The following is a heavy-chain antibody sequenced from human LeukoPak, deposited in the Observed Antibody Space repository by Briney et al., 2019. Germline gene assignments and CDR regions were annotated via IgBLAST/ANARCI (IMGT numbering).Heavy chain of an antibody. Sequence: SETLSLTCTVSGGSVSSSSYYWGWIRQPPGKGLEWIGRIYYSGSTYYNPSLKSRVTISVDTSKNQFSLKLSSVTAADTAVYYCARAYGGSYYNYYYYMDVWGKGTTVTISS. J-gene: IGHJ6*03. V-gene: IGHV4-39*07. D-gene: IGHD1-26*01. CDR1: GGSVSSSSYY. CDR2: IYYSGST. CDR3: ARAYGGSYYNYYYYMDV.